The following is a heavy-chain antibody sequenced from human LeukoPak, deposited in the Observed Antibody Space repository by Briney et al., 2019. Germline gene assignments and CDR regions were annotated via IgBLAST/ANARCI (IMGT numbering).Heavy chain of an antibody. V-gene: IGHV1-2*02. CDR1: GYTFTGYY. D-gene: IGHD2-2*01. CDR2: INPNSGGT. CDR3: ARDSDIVVVPAALDY. Sequence: ASVKVSCKASGYTFTGYYIHWVRQAPGQGLKWMGWINPNSGGTNYAQKFQGRVTMTRDTSINTAYMELSRLRSDDTAVYYCARDSDIVVVPAALDYWGQGTLVTVSS. J-gene: IGHJ4*02.